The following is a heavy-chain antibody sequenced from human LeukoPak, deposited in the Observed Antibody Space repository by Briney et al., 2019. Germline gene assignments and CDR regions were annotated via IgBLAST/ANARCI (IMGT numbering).Heavy chain of an antibody. CDR1: GVSISSYY. Sequence: SETLSLTCTVSGVSISSYYWSWIRQPPGKGLEWIGYIYYSGSTNYNPSLKSRVTISVDTSKNQFSLKLSSVTAADTAVYYCARGIAVAGADYWGQGTLVTLSS. D-gene: IGHD6-19*01. CDR3: ARGIAVAGADY. J-gene: IGHJ4*02. V-gene: IGHV4-59*01. CDR2: IYYSGST.